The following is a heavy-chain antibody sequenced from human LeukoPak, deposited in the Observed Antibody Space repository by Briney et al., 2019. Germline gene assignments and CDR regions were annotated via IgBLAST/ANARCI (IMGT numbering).Heavy chain of an antibody. CDR2: ISWNSSSI. CDR1: GFTFDDYA. Sequence: GRSLRLSCAAYGFTFDDYAMHWVRQAPGKGLEWVSGISWNSSSIGYADSVKGRFTISRDNAKNSLYLQMNSLRAEDMALYYCAKGRRLGIAAAEIDYWGQGTLVTVSS. D-gene: IGHD6-13*01. J-gene: IGHJ4*02. V-gene: IGHV3-9*03. CDR3: AKGRRLGIAAAEIDY.